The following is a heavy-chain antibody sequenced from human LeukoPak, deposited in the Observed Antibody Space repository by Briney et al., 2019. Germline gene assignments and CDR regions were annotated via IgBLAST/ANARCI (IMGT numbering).Heavy chain of an antibody. Sequence: GGSLRLSCAASGFPFSRNSMNWVRQAPGKGLEWVSFISSSSSQIYYADSVKGRFTISRDNAKNSLYLQMNSLRAEHTAVYNSARGGGPFDPWGQGTLVTVSS. CDR2: ISSSSSQI. J-gene: IGHJ5*02. CDR3: ARGGGPFDP. D-gene: IGHD3-16*01. CDR1: GFPFSRNS. V-gene: IGHV3-21*01.